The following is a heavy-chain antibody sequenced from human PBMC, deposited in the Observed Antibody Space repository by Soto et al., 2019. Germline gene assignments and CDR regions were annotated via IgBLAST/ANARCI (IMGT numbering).Heavy chain of an antibody. CDR3: AREKYGDYADGDAFDI. Sequence: GGSLRLSCAASGFTFSSYSMNWVRQAPGKGLEWVSYISSSSSTIYYADSVKGGFTIYRDNAKNSLYLQMNSLRAEDTAVYYCAREKYGDYADGDAFDIWGQGTMVTVSS. CDR1: GFTFSSYS. D-gene: IGHD4-17*01. V-gene: IGHV3-48*01. J-gene: IGHJ3*02. CDR2: ISSSSSTI.